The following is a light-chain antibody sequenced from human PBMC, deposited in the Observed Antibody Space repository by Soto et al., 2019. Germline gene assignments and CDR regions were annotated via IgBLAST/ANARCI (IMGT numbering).Light chain of an antibody. CDR1: SSNIGTNT. CDR2: SND. Sequence: QSVLTQPPSASGTPGQRVSISCSGGSSNIGTNTVNWYQHLPGTAPKLLIFSNDEQPSGVPDRFSGSKSGTSASLAISGLQSDDDADYYCATWDDGLNGVVFGGGTKVTVL. CDR3: ATWDDGLNGVV. J-gene: IGLJ2*01. V-gene: IGLV1-44*01.